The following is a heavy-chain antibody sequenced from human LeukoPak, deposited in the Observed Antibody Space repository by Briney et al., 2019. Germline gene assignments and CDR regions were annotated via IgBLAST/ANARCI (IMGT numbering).Heavy chain of an antibody. CDR1: GFTFSSYS. J-gene: IGHJ4*02. CDR2: ISSSSSTI. Sequence: PGGSLRLSCAASGFTFSSYSMNWVRQAPGKGLEWVSYISSSSSTIYYADSVKGRFTISRDNAKNSLYLQMNSLRAEDTAVYYCARDRPLIQWELLPFDYWGQGTLVTVSS. CDR3: ARDRPLIQWELLPFDY. D-gene: IGHD1-26*01. V-gene: IGHV3-48*04.